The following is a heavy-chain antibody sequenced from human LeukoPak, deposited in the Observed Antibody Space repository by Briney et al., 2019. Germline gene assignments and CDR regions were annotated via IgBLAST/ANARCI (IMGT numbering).Heavy chain of an antibody. D-gene: IGHD3-16*01. Sequence: PSETLSLACTVSGYSISSGYYWGWIRQPPGKGLEWIGSIYHSGSTYYNPSLKSRVTISVDTSKNQFSLKLSSVTAADTAVYYCARLVLRGKYYFDYWGQGTLVTVSS. CDR2: IYHSGST. J-gene: IGHJ4*02. CDR3: ARLVLRGKYYFDY. V-gene: IGHV4-38-2*02. CDR1: GYSISSGYY.